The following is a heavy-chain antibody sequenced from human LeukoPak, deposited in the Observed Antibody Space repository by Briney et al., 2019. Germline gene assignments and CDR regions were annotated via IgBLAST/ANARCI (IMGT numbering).Heavy chain of an antibody. CDR1: GFTFSSYS. CDR2: ISSSSSYI. Sequence: PGGSLRLSCAASGFTFSSYSMNWVRQALGKGLEWVSSISSSSSYIYYADSVKGRFTISRDNAKNSLYPQMNSLRAEDTAVYYCARDFRIQLINYYFDYWGQGTLVTVSP. CDR3: ARDFRIQLINYYFDY. V-gene: IGHV3-21*06. J-gene: IGHJ4*02. D-gene: IGHD5-18*01.